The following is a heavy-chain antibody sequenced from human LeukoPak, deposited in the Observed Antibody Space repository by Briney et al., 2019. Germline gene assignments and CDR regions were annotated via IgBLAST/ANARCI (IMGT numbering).Heavy chain of an antibody. Sequence: GGSLRLSCAASGFTFSSYSMSWVRQAPGKGLEWVSSISSSSSYIYYADSVKGRFTISRDNAKNSLYLQMNSLRAEDTAVYYCARGARGMVRGVITYGMDVWGQGTTVTVSS. J-gene: IGHJ6*02. CDR2: ISSSSSYI. D-gene: IGHD3-10*01. CDR3: ARGARGMVRGVITYGMDV. CDR1: GFTFSSYS. V-gene: IGHV3-21*01.